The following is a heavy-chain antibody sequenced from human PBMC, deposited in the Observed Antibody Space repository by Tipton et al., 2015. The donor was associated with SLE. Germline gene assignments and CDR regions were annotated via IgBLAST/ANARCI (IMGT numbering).Heavy chain of an antibody. V-gene: IGHV4-4*07. J-gene: IGHJ5*02. Sequence: QLVQSGGGVVQPGRSLRLSCAVSGDSISNYYWSWIRQSAGKGLEWMGRFYPGGTTSYNPSFKSRVTMSADTSKNQFSLKLNSVTAADTAVYFCASGGYDFPNWFDPWGQGTLVTVSS. D-gene: IGHD3-3*01. CDR3: ASGGYDFPNWFDP. CDR1: GDSISNYY. CDR2: FYPGGTT.